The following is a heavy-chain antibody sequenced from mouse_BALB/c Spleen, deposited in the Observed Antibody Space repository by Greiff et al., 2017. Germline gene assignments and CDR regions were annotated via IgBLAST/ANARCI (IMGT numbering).Heavy chain of an antibody. V-gene: IGHV5-9-4*01. CDR3: ARVHGSSGRYFDV. D-gene: IGHD1-1*01. CDR2: ISSGGSYT. CDR1: GFTFSSYA. Sequence: EVQGVESGGGLVKPGGSLKLSCAASGFTFSSYAMSWVRQSPEKRLEWVAEISSGGSYTYYPDTVTGRFTISRDNAKNTLYLEMSSLRSEDTAMYYCARVHGSSGRYFDVWGAGTTVTVSS. J-gene: IGHJ1*01.